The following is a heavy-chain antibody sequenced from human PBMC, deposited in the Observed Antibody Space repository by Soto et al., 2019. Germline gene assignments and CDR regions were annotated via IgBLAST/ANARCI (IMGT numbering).Heavy chain of an antibody. D-gene: IGHD6-13*01. CDR1: GGSVSSGSYY. CDR3: ASLPASIAAAGTGYYYYYYGMDV. CDR2: IYYSGST. Sequence: PSETLSLTCTVSGGSVSSGSYYWSWIRQPPGKGLEWIGYIYYSGSTNYNPSLKSRVTISVDTSKNQFSLKLSSVTAAATAVYYCASLPASIAAAGTGYYYYYYGMDVWGQGTTVTVSS. J-gene: IGHJ6*02. V-gene: IGHV4-61*01.